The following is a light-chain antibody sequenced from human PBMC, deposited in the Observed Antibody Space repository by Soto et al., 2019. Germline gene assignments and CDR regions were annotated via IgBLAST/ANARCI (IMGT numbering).Light chain of an antibody. J-gene: IGLJ1*01. Sequence: QSVLTLTPSGSGAPGQRVTISCTGRSSNIGAGYDVHWYQHLPGTAPKLLIYGTTNRPSGVPDRFSGTKSGISASLAITGLQDEDEADYYCHSYDSRMTASVFGAGTKVTVL. CDR2: GTT. V-gene: IGLV1-40*01. CDR3: HSYDSRMTASV. CDR1: SSNIGAGYD.